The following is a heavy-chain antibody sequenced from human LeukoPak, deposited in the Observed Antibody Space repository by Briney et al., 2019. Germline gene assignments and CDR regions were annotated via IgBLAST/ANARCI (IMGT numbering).Heavy chain of an antibody. CDR1: GFTFSNYE. Sequence: GGSLRLSCAASGFTFSNYEINWVRQAPGRGLEWISYISGSGTSIYHANSVKGRSTISRDNAKSSVYLQMNSLRAEDTAVYYCARETYYGSGSYSDFALDYWGQGTLVTVSS. CDR2: ISGSGTSI. J-gene: IGHJ4*02. CDR3: ARETYYGSGSYSDFALDY. V-gene: IGHV3-48*03. D-gene: IGHD3-10*01.